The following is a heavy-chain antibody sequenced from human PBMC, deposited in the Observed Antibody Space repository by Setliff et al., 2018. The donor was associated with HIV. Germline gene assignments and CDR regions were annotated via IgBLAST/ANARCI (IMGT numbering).Heavy chain of an antibody. Sequence: ESLKISCKGSGYSFTNYWIGWVRQMPGKGLEWVVIIYPGDSYTRYSPSFQGQVTISVDKSINTAYLQWNSLKASDTAMYYCARSLCYYDSCGYYYNYWGQGTLVTVSS. CDR1: GYSFTNYW. J-gene: IGHJ4*02. V-gene: IGHV5-51*01. CDR3: ARSLCYYDSCGYYYNY. D-gene: IGHD3-22*01. CDR2: IYPGDSYT.